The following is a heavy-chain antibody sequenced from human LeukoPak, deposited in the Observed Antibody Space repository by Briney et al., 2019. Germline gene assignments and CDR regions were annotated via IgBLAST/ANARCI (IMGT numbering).Heavy chain of an antibody. CDR3: AKDMGYYYGSGSYPPENDY. CDR1: GFTFSRYG. CDR2: VSFEGSNK. V-gene: IGHV3-30*18. J-gene: IGHJ4*02. Sequence: PGGSLRLSCAASGFTFSRYGMHWVRQAPGKGLEWVVVVSFEGSNKYYADSVKGRFTISRDNSKNTLSLQMNSLRAEDTAVYYCAKDMGYYYGSGSYPPENDYWGQGTLVTVSS. D-gene: IGHD3-10*01.